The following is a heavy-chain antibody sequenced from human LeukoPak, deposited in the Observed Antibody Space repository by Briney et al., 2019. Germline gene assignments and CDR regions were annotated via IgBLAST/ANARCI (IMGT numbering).Heavy chain of an antibody. D-gene: IGHD3-22*01. J-gene: IGHJ3*02. CDR2: ISYDGSNK. Sequence: GGSLRLSCAASGFTFSSYGMHWVRQAPGKGLEWVAVISYDGSNKYYADSVKGRFTISRDNSKNTLYLQMNSLRADDTAVYYCAKLGSSGHPGAFDIWGQGTMVTVSS. CDR3: AKLGSSGHPGAFDI. V-gene: IGHV3-30*18. CDR1: GFTFSSYG.